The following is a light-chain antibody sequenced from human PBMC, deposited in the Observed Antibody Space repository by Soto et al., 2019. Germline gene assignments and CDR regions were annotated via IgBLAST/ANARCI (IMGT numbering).Light chain of an antibody. CDR2: ENN. Sequence: QSVLTQPPSVSAAPGQKVTISCSGSSSNIGNNYVSWYQQLPGTAPKLLIYENNKRPSGIPDRFSVSKSGTSAAPGITGLQTGDEADYYCGTWDTSLSAVVFGGGTKVTVL. CDR1: SSNIGNNY. V-gene: IGLV1-51*02. CDR3: GTWDTSLSAVV. J-gene: IGLJ2*01.